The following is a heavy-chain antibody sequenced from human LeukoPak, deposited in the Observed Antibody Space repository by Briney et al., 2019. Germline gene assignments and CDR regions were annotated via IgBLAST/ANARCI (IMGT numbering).Heavy chain of an antibody. Sequence: PGGSLRLSCAASGFTFSTYDFHWVRQVTGKGLQWVSAIGAGFDTYYQDSVRGRFTISRENAKNSLYLQMNSLRAEDTAVYYCARDLTFGDPLSFDYWGQGTLVTVSS. J-gene: IGHJ4*02. D-gene: IGHD3-16*01. CDR3: ARDLTFGDPLSFDY. V-gene: IGHV3-13*01. CDR1: GFTFSTYD. CDR2: IGAGFDT.